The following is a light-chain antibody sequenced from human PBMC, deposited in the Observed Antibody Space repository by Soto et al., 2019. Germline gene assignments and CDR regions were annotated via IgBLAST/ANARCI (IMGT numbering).Light chain of an antibody. CDR1: SSDVGHYPL. CDR2: EDT. J-gene: IGLJ1*01. Sequence: LTQPASWSASPGQSITISCTGTSSDVGHYPLVSWYQQHPGKVPKLIIHEDTKRSLGLSNRFSASKSGNTASLTIPGLQAEDEADYYCCSYAGSSTGVFRTGTKVSVL. CDR3: CSYAGSSTGV. V-gene: IGLV2-23*01.